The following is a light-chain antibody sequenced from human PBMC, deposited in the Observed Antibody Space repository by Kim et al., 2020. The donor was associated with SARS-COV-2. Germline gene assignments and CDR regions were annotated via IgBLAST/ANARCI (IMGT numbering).Light chain of an antibody. Sequence: GPSIPVASIGTSTAVCGYNYVSWYQQHAGKAPKLMIYGVSNRPSGVSNRFSGSKSGNTASLTISGLQAEDEADYYCSSYTSSFSVVFGGGTQLTVL. CDR2: GVS. CDR1: STAVCGYNY. CDR3: SSYTSSFSVV. V-gene: IGLV2-14*03. J-gene: IGLJ2*01.